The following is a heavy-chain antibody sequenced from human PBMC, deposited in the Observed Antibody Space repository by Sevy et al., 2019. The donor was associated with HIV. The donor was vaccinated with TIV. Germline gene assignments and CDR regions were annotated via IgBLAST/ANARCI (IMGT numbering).Heavy chain of an antibody. V-gene: IGHV4-39*01. CDR3: ARLDCSGGSCRHFYFDY. J-gene: IGHJ4*02. CDR1: GGSISSSSYY. CDR2: IYYSGST. D-gene: IGHD2-15*01. Sequence: SETLSLTYTVSGGSISSSSYYWGWIRQPPGKGLEWIGSIYYSGSTYHNPSLKSRVTISVDTSKNQFSLKLSSVTAADTAMYYCARLDCSGGSCRHFYFDYWGQGTLVTVSS.